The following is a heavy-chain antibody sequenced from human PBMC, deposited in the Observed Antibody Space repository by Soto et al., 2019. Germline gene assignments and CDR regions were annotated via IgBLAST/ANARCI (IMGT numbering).Heavy chain of an antibody. CDR2: ISGYNGNT. D-gene: IGHD6-19*01. V-gene: IGHV1-18*01. Sequence: QVQLVQSGAEVKKPGASVKVSCKASGYTFTSYGISWVRQAPGQGLEWMGWISGYNGNTKSAQKLQGGMPMPTATPSSTAYRELRRLRSDDTAVYYGARDLAVGLVDYWGQGTRVTVSS. CDR1: GYTFTSYG. CDR3: ARDLAVGLVDY. J-gene: IGHJ4*02.